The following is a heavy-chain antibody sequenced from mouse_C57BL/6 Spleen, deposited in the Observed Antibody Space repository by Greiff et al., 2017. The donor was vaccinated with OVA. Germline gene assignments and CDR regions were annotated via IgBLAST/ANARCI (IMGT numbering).Heavy chain of an antibody. CDR3: ARNRGDGYYLYWYFDV. D-gene: IGHD2-3*01. Sequence: VKLMESGPGLVAPSQSLSITCTVSGFSLTSYAISWVRQPPGTGLEWLGVIWTGGGTYYNSALKSRLSISKDNSKSQVFLKMNSLQTDDTARYYCARNRGDGYYLYWYFDVWGTGTTVTVSS. V-gene: IGHV2-9-1*01. CDR2: IWTGGGT. J-gene: IGHJ1*03. CDR1: GFSLTSYA.